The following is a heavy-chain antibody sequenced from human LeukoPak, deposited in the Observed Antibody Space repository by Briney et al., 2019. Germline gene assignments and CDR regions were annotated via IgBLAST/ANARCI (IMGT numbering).Heavy chain of an antibody. CDR3: ARRKGPYGSGTYYDS. CDR1: GFTFSNFW. CDR2: IKPDGSEK. Sequence: PGGSLRLSCAPSGFTFSNFWMSWVRQAPGKGLQWVANIKPDGSEKYYADSVKGRFTISRDDAKKSLYLQMNSLRVDDTALYYCARRKGPYGSGTYYDSWGQGTLVIVYS. V-gene: IGHV3-7*03. J-gene: IGHJ4*02. D-gene: IGHD3-10*01.